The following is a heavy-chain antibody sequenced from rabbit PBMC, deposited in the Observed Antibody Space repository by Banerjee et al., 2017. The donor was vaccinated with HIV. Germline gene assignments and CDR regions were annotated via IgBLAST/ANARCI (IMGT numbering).Heavy chain of an antibody. CDR2: IDTNDGDT. D-gene: IGHD1-1*01. J-gene: IGHJ2*01. Sequence: QQLVESGGGLVKPGASLTLTCKASGVSFSSGYDMCWVRQAPGKGLEWIACIDTNDGDTDYANWPKGRFTISKTSSTTVTLQMTSLTAADTATYFCARNYVNAFDPWGPGTLVTVS. V-gene: IGHV1S40*01. CDR1: GVSFSSGYD. CDR3: ARNYVNAFDP.